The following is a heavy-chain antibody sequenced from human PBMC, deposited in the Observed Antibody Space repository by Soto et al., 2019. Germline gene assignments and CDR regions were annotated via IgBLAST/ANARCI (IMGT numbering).Heavy chain of an antibody. CDR2: IYYSGTT. Sequence: PXETLSLTCTVSGCSISSYYWSWIRQPPGKGLDWIGYIYYSGTTNYNPSLKSRVTISVDTSKNQFSLKLSSVTAADTAVYYCASTHIVVVTDAFDIWGQGTMVTVSS. J-gene: IGHJ3*02. CDR3: ASTHIVVVTDAFDI. V-gene: IGHV4-59*01. D-gene: IGHD2-21*02. CDR1: GCSISSYY.